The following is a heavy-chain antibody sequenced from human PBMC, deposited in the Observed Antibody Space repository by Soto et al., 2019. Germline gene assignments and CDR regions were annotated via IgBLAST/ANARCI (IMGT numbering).Heavy chain of an antibody. Sequence: PGGSLRLSCAASGFTFSSYAMSWVRQAPGKGLEWVSAISGSGGSTYYADSVKGRFTISRDNSKNTLYLQMNSLRAEDTAVYYCAKEWRAANYYDSSGYYDYWGQGTLVTVSS. J-gene: IGHJ4*02. CDR1: GFTFSSYA. CDR2: ISGSGGST. D-gene: IGHD3-22*01. CDR3: AKEWRAANYYDSSGYYDY. V-gene: IGHV3-23*01.